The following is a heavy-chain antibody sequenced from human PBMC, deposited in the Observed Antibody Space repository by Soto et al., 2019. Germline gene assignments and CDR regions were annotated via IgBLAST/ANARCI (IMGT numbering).Heavy chain of an antibody. Sequence: GGSLRLSCAASGFTFSSYSMSWVRQAPGKGLEWVSYIGSTGTSIFYSDSVKGRFTISRDNAKNSLFLQMNSLRDEDTAVYYCVRDRAHYYYGMDVWGQGTTVTVSS. V-gene: IGHV3-48*02. CDR1: GFTFSSYS. J-gene: IGHJ6*02. CDR2: IGSTGTSI. CDR3: VRDRAHYYYGMDV.